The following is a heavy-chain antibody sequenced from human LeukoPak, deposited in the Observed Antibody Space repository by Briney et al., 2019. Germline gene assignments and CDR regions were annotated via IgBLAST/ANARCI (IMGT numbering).Heavy chain of an antibody. CDR1: GFTFRTYA. Sequence: GGSLRLSCGASGFTFRTYAMRWVRQAPGKGLEWVSSVSGNCGSTYYADSVKGRFTISRDNSKNTLYLQMNSLRAEDTDVYYCAKDIGYYVGGTYANYFDYWGQGTLVTVSS. CDR2: VSGNCGST. D-gene: IGHD3-16*01. V-gene: IGHV3-23*01. J-gene: IGHJ4*02. CDR3: AKDIGYYVGGTYANYFDY.